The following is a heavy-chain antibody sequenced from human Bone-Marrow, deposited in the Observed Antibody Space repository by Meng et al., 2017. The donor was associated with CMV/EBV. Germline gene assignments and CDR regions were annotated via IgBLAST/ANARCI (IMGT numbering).Heavy chain of an antibody. Sequence: QGQFRESGPGLVKPSEPLSLTCPVSGGSISSYSWRWIRQPAGKGLGWIGRIYTSGSTNYNPSLKSRVTMSVDTSKNQFSLKLSSVTAADTAVYYCARAMVRGVQRYFDYWGQGTLVTVSS. CDR3: ARAMVRGVQRYFDY. CDR1: GGSISSYS. CDR2: IYTSGST. V-gene: IGHV4-4*07. D-gene: IGHD3-10*01. J-gene: IGHJ4*02.